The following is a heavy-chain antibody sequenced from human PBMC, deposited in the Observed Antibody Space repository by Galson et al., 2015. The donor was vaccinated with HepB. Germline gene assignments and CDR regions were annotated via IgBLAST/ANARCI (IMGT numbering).Heavy chain of an antibody. J-gene: IGHJ4*02. Sequence: SLRLSCAASGFTFSSYRMSWVRQAPGKGLEWVANIKQDGSEKYYVDSVKGRFTISRDNAKNSLYLQMNCLRAEDTAVYYCARVMMVTTVTTRSECFDYWGQGTLVTVSS. V-gene: IGHV3-7*01. CDR1: GFTFSSYR. CDR2: IKQDGSEK. D-gene: IGHD4-17*01. CDR3: ARVMMVTTVTTRSECFDY.